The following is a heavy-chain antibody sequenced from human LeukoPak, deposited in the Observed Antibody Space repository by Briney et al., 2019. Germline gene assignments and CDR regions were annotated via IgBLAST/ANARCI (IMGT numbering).Heavy chain of an antibody. V-gene: IGHV3-23*01. Sequence: QPGGSLRLSCAASGFTFSSYAMSWVRQAPGKGLEWVSAISGSGGSTYYADSVKGRFTISRDNSKNTLYLQMNSLRAEDTAVYYCAKAHRPLYDILTGLDYWGQGTLVTVSS. CDR3: AKAHRPLYDILTGLDY. CDR1: GFTFSSYA. CDR2: ISGSGGST. J-gene: IGHJ4*02. D-gene: IGHD3-9*01.